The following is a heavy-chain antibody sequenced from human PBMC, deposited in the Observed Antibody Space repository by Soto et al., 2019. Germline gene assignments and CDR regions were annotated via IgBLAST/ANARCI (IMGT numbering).Heavy chain of an antibody. CDR2: VYYSGRT. J-gene: IGHJ4*02. Sequence: QLQLQESGPGLVKPSETLSLTCTVSGGSVSSSRYYWGWVRQPPGKGLEWIGSVYYSGRTYYNPSLESRVTIFVDKSKNQSSLKLMSLSAADTAVYYCGRLEGLATISYYFDYWGQGALVTVSS. CDR1: GGSVSSSRYY. V-gene: IGHV4-39*01. D-gene: IGHD3-9*01. CDR3: GRLEGLATISYYFDY.